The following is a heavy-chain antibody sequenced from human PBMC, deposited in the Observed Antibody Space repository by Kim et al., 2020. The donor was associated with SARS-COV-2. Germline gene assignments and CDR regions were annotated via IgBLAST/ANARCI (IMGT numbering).Heavy chain of an antibody. J-gene: IGHJ6*02. CDR1: GFTFSSYE. V-gene: IGHV3-48*03. Sequence: GGSLRLSCAASGFTFSSYEMNWARQAPGKGLEWVSYIRSSGSTIYYADSVKGRFTISRDNAKNSLYLQMNSLRAEDTAVYYCARDPYSSSYNYYGMDVWGQGTTVTVSS. CDR2: IRSSGSTI. D-gene: IGHD6-13*01. CDR3: ARDPYSSSYNYYGMDV.